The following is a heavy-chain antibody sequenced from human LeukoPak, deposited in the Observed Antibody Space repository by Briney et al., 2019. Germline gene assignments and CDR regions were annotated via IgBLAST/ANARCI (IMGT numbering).Heavy chain of an antibody. CDR2: INSNGGST. D-gene: IGHD2-15*01. Sequence: GGSLRLSCSASGFTFSNYAMHWVRQAPGKGLEYVSAINSNGGSTYYADSVKGRFTISRDNSKNTLYLQMSSLRAEDTTVYYSVKDFVIYCSGGTCYSPEYFQHWGQGTLVTVSS. V-gene: IGHV3-64D*09. J-gene: IGHJ1*01. CDR3: VKDFVIYCSGGTCYSPEYFQH. CDR1: GFTFSNYA.